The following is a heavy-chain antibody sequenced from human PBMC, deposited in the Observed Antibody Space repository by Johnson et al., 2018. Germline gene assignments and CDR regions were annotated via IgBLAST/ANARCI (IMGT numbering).Heavy chain of an antibody. Sequence: QLVESGGGLVKPGGSLRLSCAASGFIFSNYYMSWIRQAPGKGLEWVSDITTSGSTIYYADSLKGRFTISRDNAKKSLYLQMNSLRAEDTAVYYCARVGSSDYYGLDVGGQGTTVTVAS. D-gene: IGHD1-26*01. CDR1: GFIFSNYY. J-gene: IGHJ6*02. V-gene: IGHV3-11*01. CDR2: ITTSGSTI. CDR3: ARVGSSDYYGLDV.